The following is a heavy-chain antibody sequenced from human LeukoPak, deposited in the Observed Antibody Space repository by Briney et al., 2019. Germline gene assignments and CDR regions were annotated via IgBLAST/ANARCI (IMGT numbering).Heavy chain of an antibody. CDR2: INHSGST. CDR1: GGSFSGYY. J-gene: IGHJ5*02. Sequence: SETLSLTCAVYGGSFSGYYWSWIRQPPGKGLEWIGEINHSGSTNYNPSLKSRVTISVDTSKNQFSLKLSSVTAADTAVYYCARRGRYYGSGSFWFDPWGQGTLVTVSS. V-gene: IGHV4-34*01. D-gene: IGHD3-10*01. CDR3: ARRGRYYGSGSFWFDP.